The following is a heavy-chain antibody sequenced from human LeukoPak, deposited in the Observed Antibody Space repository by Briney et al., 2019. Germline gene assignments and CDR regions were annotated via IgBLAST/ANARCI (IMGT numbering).Heavy chain of an antibody. CDR3: ARDRPRTDPFEY. CDR2: IYTSGST. Sequence: SETLSLTCTVSGGSISSYYWSWIRQPAGKGLEWIGRIYTSGSTNYNPSLKSRVTMSVDTSKNQFSLKLSTVTAADTAVYYCARDRPRTDPFEYWGQRTLGTVSS. J-gene: IGHJ4*02. V-gene: IGHV4-4*07. CDR1: GGSISSYY.